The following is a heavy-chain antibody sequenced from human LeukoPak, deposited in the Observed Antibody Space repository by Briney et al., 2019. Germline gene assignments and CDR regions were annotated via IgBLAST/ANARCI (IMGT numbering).Heavy chain of an antibody. Sequence: SETLSLTCTVSGGSISSYYWSWIRQPAGKGLEWIGRIYTSGSTNYNPSLKSRVTMSVDTSKNQFSLKLSSVTAVDTAVYYCARAAMGYGQNWFDPWGQGTLVTVSS. D-gene: IGHD5-18*01. J-gene: IGHJ5*02. CDR1: GGSISSYY. CDR2: IYTSGST. V-gene: IGHV4-4*07. CDR3: ARAAMGYGQNWFDP.